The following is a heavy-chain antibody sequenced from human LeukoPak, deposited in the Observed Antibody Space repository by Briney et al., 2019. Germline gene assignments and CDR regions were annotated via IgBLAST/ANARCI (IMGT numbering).Heavy chain of an antibody. D-gene: IGHD2-15*01. CDR2: IYYSGST. Sequence: SETLSLTCTVSGGSISSYYWSWIRQPPGKGLEWIGYIYYSGSTNYNPSLKSRVTISVDTSKNQFSLKLSSVTAADTAAYYCARGGGYCSGGSCHIDYWGQGTLVTVSS. CDR1: GGSISSYY. CDR3: ARGGGYCSGGSCHIDY. V-gene: IGHV4-59*01. J-gene: IGHJ4*02.